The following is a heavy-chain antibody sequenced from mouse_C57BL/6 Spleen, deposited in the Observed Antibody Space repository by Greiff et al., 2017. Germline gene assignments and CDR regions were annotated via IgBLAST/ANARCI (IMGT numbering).Heavy chain of an antibody. CDR1: GFSLTSYG. Sequence: QVQLQQSGPGLVQPSQSLSITCTVSGFSLTSYGVHWVRQSPGKGLEWLGVIWSGGSTDYNAAFISRLSISKDNSKSQVFFKMNSLQADDTARYYCARNSHLNYFDYWGQGTTLTVSS. J-gene: IGHJ2*01. CDR2: IWSGGST. V-gene: IGHV2-2*01. CDR3: ARNSHLNYFDY.